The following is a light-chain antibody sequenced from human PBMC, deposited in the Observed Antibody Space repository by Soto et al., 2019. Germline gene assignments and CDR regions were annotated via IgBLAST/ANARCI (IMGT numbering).Light chain of an antibody. J-gene: IGLJ1*01. V-gene: IGLV2-14*01. Sequence: QSVLTQPASVSGSPGQSITISCTGTSSDVGGYNYVSWYQQHPGKAPKLMIFEVSNRPSGVSHRFSGSKSGNTASLTISGLLAEDEADYYCGSWDSSLSAYVFGTGTKVTVL. CDR2: EVS. CDR1: SSDVGGYNY. CDR3: GSWDSSLSAYV.